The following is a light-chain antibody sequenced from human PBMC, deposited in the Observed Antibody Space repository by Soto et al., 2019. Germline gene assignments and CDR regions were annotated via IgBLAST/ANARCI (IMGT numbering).Light chain of an antibody. J-gene: IGKJ5*01. V-gene: IGKV1-12*01. CDR2: GAS. CDR1: QGISRW. CDR3: QHANSFPLN. Sequence: DIQMTQSPSFVSASVGDRVTITCRASQGISRWLAWYQQRPGKAPELLIYGASSLQGGVPSRFSGGGSGTDSTLTISSLQTEDVATDDCQHANSFPLNFGRGTRLESK.